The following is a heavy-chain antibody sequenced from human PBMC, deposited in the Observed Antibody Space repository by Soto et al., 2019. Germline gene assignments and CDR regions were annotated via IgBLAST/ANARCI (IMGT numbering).Heavy chain of an antibody. J-gene: IGHJ3*01. V-gene: IGHV3-23*01. CDR3: AKDFVLFQVAMDPFVS. CDR2: ISGSSGST. D-gene: IGHD5-12*01. Sequence: EVQLLESGGGLVQPGGSQRLSCAASGFTFSNYAMTWVRQAPGKGLEWVSSISGSSGSTYYADSVKGRFTISRDNSKTTRYLQMTGLGAEDTAVYYCAKDFVLFQVAMDPFVSWGKGTMVTV. CDR1: GFTFSNYA.